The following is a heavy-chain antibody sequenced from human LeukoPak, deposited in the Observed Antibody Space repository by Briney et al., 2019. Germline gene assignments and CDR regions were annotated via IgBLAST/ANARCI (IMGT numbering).Heavy chain of an antibody. J-gene: IGHJ3*02. CDR2: IYYSGST. CDR1: GGSISSHY. Sequence: SETLSLTCTVSGGSISSHYWSWIRQPPGKGLGWIGYIYYSGSTNYNPSLKSRVTISVDTSKNQFSLKLSSVTAADTAVYYCARAYYYDSSGYYFDAFDIWGQGTMVTVSS. CDR3: ARAYYYDSSGYYFDAFDI. V-gene: IGHV4-59*11. D-gene: IGHD3-22*01.